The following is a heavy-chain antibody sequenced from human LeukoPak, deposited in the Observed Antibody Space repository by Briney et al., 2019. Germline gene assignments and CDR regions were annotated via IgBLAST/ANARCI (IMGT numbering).Heavy chain of an antibody. CDR2: TYYRSKWYN. V-gene: IGHV6-1*01. Sequence: SQTLSLTCAISMDSVSSNSAAWNWIRQSPSRGLEWLGRTYYRSKWYNDYAVSLKSRITINPDTSKNQFSLQLNSVTPEDTAVYYCARLIVATKKYYFDYWGQGTLVTVSS. D-gene: IGHD5-12*01. J-gene: IGHJ4*02. CDR3: ARLIVATKKYYFDY. CDR1: MDSVSSNSAA.